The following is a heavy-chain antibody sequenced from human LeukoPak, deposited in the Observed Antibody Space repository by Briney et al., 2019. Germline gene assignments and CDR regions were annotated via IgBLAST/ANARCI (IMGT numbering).Heavy chain of an antibody. CDR3: ARDKAHSYGRYFDP. J-gene: IGHJ5*02. D-gene: IGHD5-18*01. CDR2: ISYGNT. CDR1: GGSISTYY. V-gene: IGHV4-59*01. Sequence: SETLSLTCSVSGGSISTYYWNWIRQTPGKGLEWIGHISYGNTDYNPSLKSRVTISVDTSKNQFSLKLTSVTAADTAVYYCARDKAHSYGRYFDPWGQGALLPSPQ.